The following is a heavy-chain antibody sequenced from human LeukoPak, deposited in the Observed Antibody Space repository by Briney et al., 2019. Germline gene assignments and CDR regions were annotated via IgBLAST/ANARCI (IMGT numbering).Heavy chain of an antibody. D-gene: IGHD3-10*02. CDR1: GFTFSSYE. V-gene: IGHV3-48*03. Sequence: GGSLRLSCAASGFTFSSYELNWVRQAPGKGLEWVSYISSSGSTIKYADSVKGRFTISRDNAKNSLYLQMNSLRAEDTAVYYCAELGITMIGGVWSKGTTVTISS. J-gene: IGHJ6*04. CDR2: ISSSGSTI. CDR3: AELGITMIGGV.